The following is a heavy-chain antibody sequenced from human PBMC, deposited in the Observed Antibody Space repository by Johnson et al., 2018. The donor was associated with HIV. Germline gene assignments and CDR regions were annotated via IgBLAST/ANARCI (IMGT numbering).Heavy chain of an antibody. CDR1: GFTFSDYY. Sequence: QVQLVESGGGVVQPGRSLRLSCAASGFTFSDYYMSWIRQAPGKGLEWVAVIWYDGSNKYYADSVKGRFTISRDNSKNTLYLQMNSLRAEDTAVYYWARDWSSWYTVDAFDIWGQGTMVTVSS. V-gene: IGHV3-33*08. J-gene: IGHJ3*02. CDR2: IWYDGSNK. CDR3: ARDWSSWYTVDAFDI. D-gene: IGHD6-13*01.